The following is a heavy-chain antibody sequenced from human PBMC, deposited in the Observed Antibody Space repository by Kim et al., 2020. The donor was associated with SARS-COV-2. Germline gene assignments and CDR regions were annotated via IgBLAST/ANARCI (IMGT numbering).Heavy chain of an antibody. D-gene: IGHD3-10*01. CDR3: ARAEDNTYYYGSGSYDLDY. Sequence: ASVKVSCKASGYTFTSYYMHWVRQAPGQGLEWMGLINPSGGSTSYAQKFQGRVTMTRDTSMSTVYMELSSLRSEDTAVYYCARAEDNTYYYGSGSYDLDYWGQGTLVTVSS. CDR2: INPSGGST. CDR1: GYTFTSYY. V-gene: IGHV1-46*01. J-gene: IGHJ4*02.